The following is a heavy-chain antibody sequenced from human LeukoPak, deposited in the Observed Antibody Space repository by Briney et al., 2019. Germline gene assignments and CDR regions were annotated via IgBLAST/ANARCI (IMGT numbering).Heavy chain of an antibody. V-gene: IGHV4-59*02. J-gene: IGHJ4*02. D-gene: IGHD5-12*01. CDR1: GASVSNHY. CDR3: AISYGGYVLDS. CDR2: AYYSGST. Sequence: PSETLSLTCSVSGASVSNHYCTWLRQPPGKRLEWIGNAYYSGSTKYNASLKSRGTISVDTSKNQFSLRLNSVTAADTAVYYCAISYGGYVLDSWGQGTLVIVSS.